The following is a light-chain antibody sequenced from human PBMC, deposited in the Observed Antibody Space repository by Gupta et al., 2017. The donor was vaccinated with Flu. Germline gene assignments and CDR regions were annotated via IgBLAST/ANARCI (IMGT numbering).Light chain of an antibody. CDR1: TSNIGSNT. Sequence: QSVPTQPPSASGPAGQRVTISCSGSTSNIGSNTVNWYQQLPGTAPKLLIHSNNQRPSGVPDRFSGSKSGTSAALAISGLQSEDEADYYCAAWDDSLNGVFGGGTKLTVL. CDR2: SNN. J-gene: IGLJ3*02. CDR3: AAWDDSLNGV. V-gene: IGLV1-44*01.